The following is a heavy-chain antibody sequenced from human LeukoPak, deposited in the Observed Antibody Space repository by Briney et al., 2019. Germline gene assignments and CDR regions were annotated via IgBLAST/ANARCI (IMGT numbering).Heavy chain of an antibody. Sequence: GASVKVSCKASGYSFTSYAMNWVRQAPGQGLEWMGGINTNTGNPTYAQGFTGRFVFSLDTSVSTAYLQISSLKAEDTAVYYCARGRYFDWVGTHNWFDPWGQGTLVTVSS. D-gene: IGHD3-9*01. CDR3: ARGRYFDWVGTHNWFDP. CDR2: INTNTGNP. V-gene: IGHV7-4-1*02. CDR1: GYSFTSYA. J-gene: IGHJ5*02.